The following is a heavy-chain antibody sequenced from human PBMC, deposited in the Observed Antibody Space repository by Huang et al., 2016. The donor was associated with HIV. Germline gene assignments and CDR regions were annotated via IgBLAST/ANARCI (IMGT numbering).Heavy chain of an antibody. D-gene: IGHD5-12*01. CDR3: ARSGPRWGLATIWTLVY. CDR2: IIPICGTT. J-gene: IGHJ4*02. Sequence: QVQLVQSGAEVKKPGSSVKLSCQSSGGGSSSYAISWVRQARGQGLEWMGGIIPICGTTDYAPRFQGRVTITADESTNTAYIELSSLEYDDTALYYCARSGPRWGLATIWTLVYWGQGTLVTVSS. CDR1: GGGSSSYA. V-gene: IGHV1-69*13.